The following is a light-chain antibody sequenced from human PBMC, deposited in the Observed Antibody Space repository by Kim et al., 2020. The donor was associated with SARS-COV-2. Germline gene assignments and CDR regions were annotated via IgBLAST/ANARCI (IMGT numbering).Light chain of an antibody. CDR1: QSISNN. CDR3: QHYNGYPLT. V-gene: IGKV1-5*03. J-gene: IGKJ4*01. CDR2: KAS. Sequence: DIQMTQSPSTLSASVGTRVTITCRASQSISNNLAWYQQKPRKAPKVLIYKASSLESGVPSRFSGSGSGTEFTLTISSLQPDDFATYYCQHYNGYPLTFGGGTKVDIK.